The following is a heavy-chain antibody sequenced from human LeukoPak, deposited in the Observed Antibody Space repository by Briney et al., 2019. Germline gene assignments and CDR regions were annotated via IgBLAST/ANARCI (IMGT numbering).Heavy chain of an antibody. Sequence: GGSLRLSCAASGFTFSSYSMNWVRQAPGKGLEWVSSISSSSSYIYYADSVKGRFTISRDNAKNSLYLQMNSLRAEDTAVYYRAKPKYDSSGYYGLLNYWGQGTLVTVSS. CDR3: AKPKYDSSGYYGLLNY. CDR2: ISSSSSYI. CDR1: GFTFSSYS. D-gene: IGHD3-22*01. V-gene: IGHV3-21*01. J-gene: IGHJ4*02.